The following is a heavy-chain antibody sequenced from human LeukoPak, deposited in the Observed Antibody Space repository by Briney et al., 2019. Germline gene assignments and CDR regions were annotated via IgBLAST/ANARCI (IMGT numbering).Heavy chain of an antibody. J-gene: IGHJ6*02. CDR2: ISYDGSNK. D-gene: IGHD6-13*01. CDR3: ARDRSAAAALYYYYGMDV. Sequence: PGGSLRLSCAASGFTFSTYGIYWVRQAPGKGLEWVAVISYDGSNKYYADSVKGRFTISRDNSKNTLYLQMSALRAEDTAVYYCARDRSAAAALYYYYGMDVWGQGTTVTVSS. V-gene: IGHV3-30*03. CDR1: GFTFSTYG.